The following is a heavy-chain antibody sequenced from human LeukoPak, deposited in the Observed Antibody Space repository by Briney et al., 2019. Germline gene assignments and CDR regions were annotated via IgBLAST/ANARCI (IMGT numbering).Heavy chain of an antibody. J-gene: IGHJ4*02. CDR3: AKGHYYGSGSLDY. CDR1: GFTFSSYA. D-gene: IGHD3-10*01. CDR2: IGGRDGST. Sequence: PGGSLRLSCAASGFTFSSYAMSWVRQAPGKGLEWVSVIGGRDGSTYYADSVKGRFTISRDNSKNTLYVQINSLRAEDTAVYYCAKGHYYGSGSLDYWGQGTLVTVSS. V-gene: IGHV3-23*01.